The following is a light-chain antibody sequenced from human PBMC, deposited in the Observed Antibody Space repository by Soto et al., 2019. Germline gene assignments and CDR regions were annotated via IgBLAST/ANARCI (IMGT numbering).Light chain of an antibody. Sequence: EIVLTQSPGTLSLSPGERATLSCRASQSVSSSYLAWYQQKPGQAPRLRIYGASSRATAISDRFSGSGSGTDFTLTISRLEPEDFAVYYCQQYGSSHTFGGGTKVEIK. J-gene: IGKJ4*01. CDR3: QQYGSSHT. V-gene: IGKV3-20*01. CDR1: QSVSSSY. CDR2: GAS.